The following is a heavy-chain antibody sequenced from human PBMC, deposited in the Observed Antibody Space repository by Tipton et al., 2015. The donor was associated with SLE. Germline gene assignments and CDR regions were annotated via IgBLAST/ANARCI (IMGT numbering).Heavy chain of an antibody. CDR3: ARGNEVSLDY. CDR2: INHSGST. J-gene: IGHJ4*02. D-gene: IGHD1-14*01. CDR1: GGSISSSSYY. V-gene: IGHV4-39*07. Sequence: TLSLTCTVSGGSISSSSYYWGWIRQPPGKGLEWIGGINHSGSTNYNPSLKSRVTISVDTSKNQFSLKLSSVTAADTAVYYCARGNEVSLDYWGQGTLVTVSS.